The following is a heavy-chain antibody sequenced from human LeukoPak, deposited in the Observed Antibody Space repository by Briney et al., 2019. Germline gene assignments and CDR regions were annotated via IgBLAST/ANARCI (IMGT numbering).Heavy chain of an antibody. CDR1: GGSISSYY. V-gene: IGHV4-4*07. Sequence: SETLSLTCTVSGGSISSYYWSWIRQPAGKGLEWIGRIYTSGSTNYNPSLKSRVTMSVDTSKNQFSLKLSSVTAADTAVYCCARSFSSGWYDHYYYYMDVWGKGTTVTVSS. CDR2: IYTSGST. D-gene: IGHD6-19*01. J-gene: IGHJ6*03. CDR3: ARSFSSGWYDHYYYYMDV.